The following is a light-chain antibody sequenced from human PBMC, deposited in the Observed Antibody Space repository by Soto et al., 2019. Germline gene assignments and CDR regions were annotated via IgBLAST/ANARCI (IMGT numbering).Light chain of an antibody. Sequence: EIVMTQSPATLSVSPGEGATLSCRASQRIRNNLAWYQQKVGQAPRLLIYGASTRATGVPARSSGGGSGTEFTLTISSLQSEDFAVYYCHQYNNWPRTFGQGTKVDIK. V-gene: IGKV3-15*01. CDR2: GAS. CDR1: QRIRNN. J-gene: IGKJ1*01. CDR3: HQYNNWPRT.